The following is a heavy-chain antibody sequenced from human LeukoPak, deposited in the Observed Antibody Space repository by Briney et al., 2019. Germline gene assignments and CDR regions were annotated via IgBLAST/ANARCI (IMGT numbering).Heavy chain of an antibody. J-gene: IGHJ3*02. CDR3: ARGGAKDGITIFGVVIITDAFDI. Sequence: SETLSLTCTVSGGSISSYYWSWVRQPPGKGLEWIGYIYYSGSTNYNPSLKSRVTISVDTSKNQFSLKLSSVTAADTAVYYCARGGAKDGITIFGVVIITDAFDIWGQGTMVTVSS. CDR2: IYYSGST. CDR1: GGSISSYY. D-gene: IGHD3-3*01. V-gene: IGHV4-59*01.